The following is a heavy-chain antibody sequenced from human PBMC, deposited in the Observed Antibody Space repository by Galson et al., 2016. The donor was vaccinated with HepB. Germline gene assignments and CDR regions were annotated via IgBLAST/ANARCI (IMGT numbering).Heavy chain of an antibody. CDR1: GDSVSSNSVA. CDR3: ARDQGASVAEYYFDY. V-gene: IGHV6-1*01. Sequence: CAISGDSVSSNSVAWNWIRRSPSRGLEWLGRTYHRSRWYHDYAASVKGRITINPDISKNQFSLQLNSVTPDDTAVYYCARDQGASVAEYYFDYWGQGTLVTVSS. J-gene: IGHJ4*02. D-gene: IGHD6-19*01. CDR2: TYHRSRWYH.